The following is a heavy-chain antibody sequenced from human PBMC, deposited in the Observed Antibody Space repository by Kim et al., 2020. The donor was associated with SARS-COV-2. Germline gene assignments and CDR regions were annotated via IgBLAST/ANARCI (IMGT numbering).Heavy chain of an antibody. Sequence: ASVKVSCKTSGYTFTSYGITWVRQAPGQGLEWMGWIKPYDGNTNYAQQLQGRLTISTDTSTSTAYMELRSLRSDDTAVYYCARSLHSSYDFGSGYTYNWFDPWGQGTLVTVSS. V-gene: IGHV1-18*04. CDR3: ARSLHSSYDFGSGYTYNWFDP. D-gene: IGHD3-3*01. CDR2: IKPYDGNT. J-gene: IGHJ5*02. CDR1: GYTFTSYG.